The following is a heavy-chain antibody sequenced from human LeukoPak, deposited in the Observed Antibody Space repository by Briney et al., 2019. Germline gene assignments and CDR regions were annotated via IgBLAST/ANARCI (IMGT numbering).Heavy chain of an antibody. CDR3: ARAEPRITMIGDY. CDR2: IYYSGST. J-gene: IGHJ4*02. D-gene: IGHD3-22*01. Sequence: PSETLSLTCTVSGGSISSSSYYWGWIRQPPGKGLEWIGSIYYSGSTYYNPSLKSRVTISVDTSKNQFSLKLSSVTAADTAVYYCARAEPRITMIGDYWGQGTLVTVSS. CDR1: GGSISSSSYY. V-gene: IGHV4-39*07.